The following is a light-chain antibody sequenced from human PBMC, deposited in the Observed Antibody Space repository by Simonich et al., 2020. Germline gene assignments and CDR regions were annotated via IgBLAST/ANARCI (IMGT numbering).Light chain of an antibody. CDR1: SSNIVSNY. Sequence: QSVLTQPPSASGTPGQRVTISCSGSSSNIVSNYVYWYQQLPGTAPQLLIYRNTRRPSGVPDRFSGSKSGTSASLAISGLQAEDEADYYCSSYTSSSTSVFGGGTKLTVL. CDR2: RNT. V-gene: IGLV1-47*01. CDR3: SSYTSSSTSV. J-gene: IGLJ2*01.